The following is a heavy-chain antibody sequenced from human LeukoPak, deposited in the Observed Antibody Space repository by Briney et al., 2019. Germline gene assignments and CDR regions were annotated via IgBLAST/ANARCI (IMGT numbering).Heavy chain of an antibody. Sequence: ASVKVSCKASGYTFTTYDINWVRQVTGQGLEWMGWMNPNGGNTGCAQKFQGRVTMTRNTSISTAYMELSSLRSEDTAVYYCARGPNKSDGGNSGSAWFDPWGQGTLVTVSS. CDR3: ARGPNKSDGGNSGSAWFDP. J-gene: IGHJ5*02. V-gene: IGHV1-8*01. CDR1: GYTFTTYD. D-gene: IGHD4-23*01. CDR2: MNPNGGNT.